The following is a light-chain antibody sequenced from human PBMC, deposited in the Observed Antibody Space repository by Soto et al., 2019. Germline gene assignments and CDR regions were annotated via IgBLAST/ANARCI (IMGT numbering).Light chain of an antibody. CDR3: QHYGSSLYT. J-gene: IGKJ2*01. CDR1: QSVGSNY. V-gene: IGKV3-20*01. Sequence: EIVLMQSPGTLSLSPGERATLSCRASQSVGSNYLAWYQQKTGQAPRLLIYGASSRATGIPDRFSGSGSGTDLTLTISRLEPEDFAVYYCQHYGSSLYTFGQGTKLEIK. CDR2: GAS.